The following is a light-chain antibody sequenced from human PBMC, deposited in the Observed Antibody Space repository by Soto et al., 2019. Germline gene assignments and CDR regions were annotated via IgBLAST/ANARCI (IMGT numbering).Light chain of an antibody. J-gene: IGKJ4*01. CDR1: QSISIW. CDR3: QQHRSYSGT. V-gene: IGKV1-5*01. CDR2: DAS. Sequence: DIQMTQSPSTLSASVGDRVTITCRASQSISIWLSWYQQKPGKAPKLLIYDASNLKSGVPSRFSGSGSGTEFTLTIRSMQTDDFASYYCQQHRSYSGTFGGGTKVDIK.